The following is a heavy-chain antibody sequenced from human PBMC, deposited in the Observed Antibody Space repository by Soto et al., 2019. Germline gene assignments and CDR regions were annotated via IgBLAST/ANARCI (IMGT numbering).Heavy chain of an antibody. Sequence: PGRSLRLPCAASGFTFSRYAMSWVRQAPGKGLEWVSAISGSGGSTYYADSVKGRFTISRDNSKKTLYLQMNSLRAEDTAVYYCANTSWLSPRYNAFDIWCQAIMVT. CDR1: GFTFSRYA. D-gene: IGHD3-22*01. CDR3: ANTSWLSPRYNAFDI. V-gene: IGHV3-23*01. J-gene: IGHJ3*02. CDR2: ISGSGGST.